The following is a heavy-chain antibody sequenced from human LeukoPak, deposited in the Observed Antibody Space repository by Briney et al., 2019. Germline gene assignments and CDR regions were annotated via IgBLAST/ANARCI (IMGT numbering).Heavy chain of an antibody. CDR3: ARDRDGYDFWSGYPLDY. CDR1: GYTFTSYG. V-gene: IGHV1-18*01. D-gene: IGHD3-3*01. Sequence: ASVKVSCKASGYTFTSYGISWVRQAPGQGLEWMGWISAYNGNTNYAQKLQGRVTMTTDPSTSTAYMELRSLRSDDTAVYYCARDRDGYDFWSGYPLDYWGQGTLVTVSS. J-gene: IGHJ4*02. CDR2: ISAYNGNT.